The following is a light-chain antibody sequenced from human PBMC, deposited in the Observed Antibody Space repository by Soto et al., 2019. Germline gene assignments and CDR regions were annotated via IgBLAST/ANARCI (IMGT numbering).Light chain of an antibody. CDR3: LQYNSWPPLYT. CDR2: GAS. V-gene: IGKV3-15*01. Sequence: EKVMTQSPATLSVSPGERATLSCRASQSVSTNLAWYQQKPGQAPRLLIYGASTRASGIPARFSGSGSGTEFTLTISSLQSEDFAVYYCLQYNSWPPLYTFGQGTKLEIK. J-gene: IGKJ2*01. CDR1: QSVSTN.